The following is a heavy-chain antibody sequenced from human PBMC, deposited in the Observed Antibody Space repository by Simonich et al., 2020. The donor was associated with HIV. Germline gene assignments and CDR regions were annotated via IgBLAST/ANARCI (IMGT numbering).Heavy chain of an antibody. CDR3: AGGTRFAY. D-gene: IGHD1-7*01. V-gene: IGHV1-18*01. J-gene: IGHJ4*02. Sequence: QVQLVQSGAEVKKPGSSVKVSCKASGGTFSSHVISWVRQAPGQGLEWMGGINPYNLNTNYAQNLQELQGRVTMTTDTSTSTVYMELRSLTSDDTAVYYCAGGTRFAYWGQGTLVIVSS. CDR1: GGTFSSHV. CDR2: INPYNLNT.